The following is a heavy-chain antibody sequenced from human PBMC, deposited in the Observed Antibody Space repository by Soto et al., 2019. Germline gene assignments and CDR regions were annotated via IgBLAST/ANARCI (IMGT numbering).Heavy chain of an antibody. Sequence: QVQLVESGGGLVKPGGSLRLSCAASGFTFSDYYMSWIRQAPGKGLEWVSYISSSGSTIYYADSVKGRFTISRDNAKNSLYLQMNSLRAEDTAVYYCARDRGRYYDSSGYPIGDYYYGMDVWGQGTTVTVSS. D-gene: IGHD3-22*01. J-gene: IGHJ6*02. CDR3: ARDRGRYYDSSGYPIGDYYYGMDV. V-gene: IGHV3-11*01. CDR1: GFTFSDYY. CDR2: ISSSGSTI.